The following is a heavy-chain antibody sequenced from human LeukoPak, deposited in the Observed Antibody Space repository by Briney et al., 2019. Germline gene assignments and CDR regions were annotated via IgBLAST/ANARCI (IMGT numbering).Heavy chain of an antibody. Sequence: SETLSLTCSVSGDSVTSTYWSWVRQPPGKGLEWIAYGHHSESSNYNPSFRSRVTIPVDTSRNQFSLRLTSVTAADTAVYYCARESAGSLHDSTAAFHYWGQGILVIVSS. D-gene: IGHD2-8*02. CDR2: GHHSESS. V-gene: IGHV4-59*02. CDR1: GDSVTSTY. J-gene: IGHJ4*02. CDR3: ARESAGSLHDSTAAFHY.